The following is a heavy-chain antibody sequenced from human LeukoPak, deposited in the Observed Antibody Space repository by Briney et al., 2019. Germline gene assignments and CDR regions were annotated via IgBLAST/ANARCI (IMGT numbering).Heavy chain of an antibody. CDR1: GGSFSGYY. Sequence: SETLSLTCAVYGGSFSGYYWSWTRQPPGKGLEWIGEINHSGSTNYNPSLKSRVTISVDTSKNQFSLKLSSVTAADTAVYYCARFLVAVAGDDAFDIWGQGTMVTVSS. D-gene: IGHD6-19*01. CDR2: INHSGST. V-gene: IGHV4-34*01. CDR3: ARFLVAVAGDDAFDI. J-gene: IGHJ3*02.